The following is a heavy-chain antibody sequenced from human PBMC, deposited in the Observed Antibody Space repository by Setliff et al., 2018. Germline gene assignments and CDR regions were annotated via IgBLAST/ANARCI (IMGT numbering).Heavy chain of an antibody. Sequence: TSETLSLTCGVYGGPFNGYYWSWIRQPPGKGLEWIGHIYIGGSANYNPSLKSRVTMSIDTSKNQFSLKLNSVTAADMAVYYCAREQWLDPPGYYYMDVWAKGTTVTVSS. V-gene: IGHV4-4*07. D-gene: IGHD6-19*01. CDR3: AREQWLDPPGYYYMDV. CDR1: GGPFNGYY. J-gene: IGHJ6*03. CDR2: IYIGGSA.